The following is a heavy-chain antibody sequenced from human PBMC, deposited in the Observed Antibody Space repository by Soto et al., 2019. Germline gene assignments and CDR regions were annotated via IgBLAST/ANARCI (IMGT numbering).Heavy chain of an antibody. CDR1: GDSINTDYY. CDR3: AKAELNPYMFPTLYYFDY. V-gene: IGHV4-30-4*01. D-gene: IGHD1-26*01. Sequence: SSETLSLTCTVSGDSINTDYYWSLLRQPPGKGLEWIGHIYYSGGTFKNPSLQSRLTMSVDTSKNQFSLKLSSVTAADTAVYYCAKAELNPYMFPTLYYFDYWGQGTLVTVSS. CDR2: IYYSGGT. J-gene: IGHJ4*02.